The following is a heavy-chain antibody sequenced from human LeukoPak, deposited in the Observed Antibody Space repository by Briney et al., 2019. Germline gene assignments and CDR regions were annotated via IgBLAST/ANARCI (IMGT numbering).Heavy chain of an antibody. CDR3: AKDRQRKQPRGFDY. CDR1: GFTFSSYA. Sequence: GGSLRLSCAVSGFTFSSYAMSWVRQAPGKGLEWVSAIGGSGVTTFYADSVKGRFTISRDSSTNTLYLQVNSLRAEDTAVYYCAKDRQRKQPRGFDYWGQGTLVTVSS. J-gene: IGHJ4*02. CDR2: IGGSGVTT. D-gene: IGHD1-1*01. V-gene: IGHV3-23*01.